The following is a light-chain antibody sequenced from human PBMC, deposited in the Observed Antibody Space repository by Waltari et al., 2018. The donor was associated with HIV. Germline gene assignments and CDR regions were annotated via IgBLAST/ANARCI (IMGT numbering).Light chain of an antibody. V-gene: IGKV4-1*01. J-gene: IGKJ2*01. CDR2: WTS. CDR1: QSLLYSSNNKNY. Sequence: DIVMTQSPDSLAVSLGERATINCKSSQSLLYSSNNKNYLAWSQQKPGQPPTLLIYWTSTRNSGVPDRFSGSGSGTDFTLTISSLQAEDVAVYYCQQYYSTPYTFGQGTKLGIK. CDR3: QQYYSTPYT.